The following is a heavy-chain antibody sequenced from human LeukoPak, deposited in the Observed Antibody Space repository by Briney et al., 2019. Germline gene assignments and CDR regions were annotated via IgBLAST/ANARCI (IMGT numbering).Heavy chain of an antibody. CDR1: GYTFTGYY. V-gene: IGHV1-2*02. J-gene: IGHJ5*02. CDR3: ARSAVAVAGLNWFDP. D-gene: IGHD6-19*01. Sequence: ASVKVSCKASGYTFTGYYMHWVRQAPGQGLEWMGWINPNSGGTNYAQKFQGRVTMTRDTSISAAYMELSRLRSDDTAVCYCARSAVAVAGLNWFDPWGQGALVTVSS. CDR2: INPNSGGT.